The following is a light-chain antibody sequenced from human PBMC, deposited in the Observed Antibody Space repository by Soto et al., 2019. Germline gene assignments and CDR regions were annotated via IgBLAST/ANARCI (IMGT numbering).Light chain of an antibody. V-gene: IGKV3-11*01. J-gene: IGKJ5*01. Sequence: ETVMTQSPVTLSVSPGERATLSCRASQSVRDNLAWYQQKPGQAPRLLIYDASNRATGIPARFSGSGSGTDFTLTISSLEPEDFGVYYCQQRGSWPPTFGQGTRLEI. CDR1: QSVRDN. CDR3: QQRGSWPPT. CDR2: DAS.